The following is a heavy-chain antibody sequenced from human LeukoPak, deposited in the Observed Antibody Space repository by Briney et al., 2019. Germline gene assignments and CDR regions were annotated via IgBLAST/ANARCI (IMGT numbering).Heavy chain of an antibody. J-gene: IGHJ5*02. CDR2: MNPNSGNT. CDR1: GYTFTSYD. D-gene: IGHD2-15*01. V-gene: IGHV1-8*01. Sequence: EASVKVSCKASGYTFTSYDINWVRQATGQGLEWMGWMNPNSGNTGYAQKFQGRVTMTRDTSISTVYVELSRLRSDDTAVYYCARSDSYTWFDPWGQGTLVTVSS. CDR3: ARSDSYTWFDP.